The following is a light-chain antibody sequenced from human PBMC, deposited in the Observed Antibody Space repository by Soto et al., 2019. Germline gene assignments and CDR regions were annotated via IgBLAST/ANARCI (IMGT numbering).Light chain of an antibody. CDR2: GSS. Sequence: IVLTQSPCTLSLSPGERATLSCRASQSVCSSYFAWYQQKPGQAPRLLIYGSSTRSTGIPKRFSASGSGTDFPLTISRLEPDDFAVYSCQQSGNSPYTFGAGTKLEIK. CDR3: QQSGNSPYT. V-gene: IGKV3-20*01. J-gene: IGKJ2*01. CDR1: QSVCSSY.